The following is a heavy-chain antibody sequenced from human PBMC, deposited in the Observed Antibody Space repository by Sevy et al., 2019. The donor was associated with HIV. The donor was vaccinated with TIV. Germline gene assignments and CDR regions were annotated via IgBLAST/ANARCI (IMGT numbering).Heavy chain of an antibody. CDR2: ISYDGSNK. D-gene: IGHD4-4*01. CDR1: GFTFSSYA. Sequence: GGSLRLSCAASGFTFSSYAMHWVRQAPGKGLEWVAVISYDGSNKYYADSVKGRFTISRDNSKNTLYLQMNSLRAEDTAVYYCARKGGYSNYEGAYYLDYWGQGTLVTVSS. V-gene: IGHV3-30-3*01. J-gene: IGHJ4*02. CDR3: ARKGGYSNYEGAYYLDY.